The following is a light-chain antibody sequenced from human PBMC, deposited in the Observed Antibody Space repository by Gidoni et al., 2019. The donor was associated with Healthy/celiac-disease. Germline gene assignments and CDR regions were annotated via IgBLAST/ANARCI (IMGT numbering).Light chain of an antibody. CDR3: QHRSYCPSGYT. Sequence: EIVLTQSPAPLSLSPGDRDTLSCSASQSVSSYLTWYQQKPGQAPRPRIYYASNRATGIPARFSGSGSGTDFTLTISSLEPEAFAVYYCQHRSYCPSGYTFGQGTKLEIK. J-gene: IGKJ2*01. CDR1: QSVSSY. V-gene: IGKV3-11*01. CDR2: YAS.